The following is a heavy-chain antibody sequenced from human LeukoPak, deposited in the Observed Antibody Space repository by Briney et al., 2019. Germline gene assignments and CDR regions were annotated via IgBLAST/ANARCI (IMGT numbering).Heavy chain of an antibody. CDR2: ISGSGGST. J-gene: IGHJ4*02. Sequence: GGSLRLSCAASGFTFSSYGMSWVRQAPGKGLEWVSAISGSGGSTYYADSVKGRFTISRDNAKNSLYLQMNSLRAEDTAVYYCARANYYGSGSYEAYYWGQGTLVTVSS. CDR1: GFTFSSYG. D-gene: IGHD3-10*01. CDR3: ARANYYGSGSYEAYY. V-gene: IGHV3-23*01.